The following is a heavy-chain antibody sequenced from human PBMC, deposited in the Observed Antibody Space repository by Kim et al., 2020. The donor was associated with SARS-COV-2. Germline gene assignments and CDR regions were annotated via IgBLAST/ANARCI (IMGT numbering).Heavy chain of an antibody. J-gene: IGHJ5*02. V-gene: IGHV7-4-1*02. D-gene: IGHD6-13*01. CDR1: GYTISNYA. CDR3: ARVRRAAAANWLDP. CDR2: IDTNTGIP. Sequence: ASVKVSCKAFGYTISNYAINWVRQAPGQGLEWMGWIDTNTGIPTYAQGFTGRFVFSLDTSVSTAFLQISSLKADDTAVYYCARVRRAAAANWLDPWGQGTLVTVSS.